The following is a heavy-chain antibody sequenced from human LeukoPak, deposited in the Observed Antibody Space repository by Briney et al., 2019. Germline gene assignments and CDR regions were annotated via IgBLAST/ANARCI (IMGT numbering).Heavy chain of an antibody. CDR3: ARSGTFWSGYRNWFDP. V-gene: IGHV4-38-2*02. CDR2: IYHSGST. Sequence: PSETLSLTCTVSGYSISSGYYWGWIRQPPGKGLEWIGSIYHSGSTYYNPSLKSRVTISVDTSKNQFSLKLSSVTAADTPVYYCARSGTFWSGYRNWFDPWGQGTLVTVSS. D-gene: IGHD3-3*01. J-gene: IGHJ5*02. CDR1: GYSISSGYY.